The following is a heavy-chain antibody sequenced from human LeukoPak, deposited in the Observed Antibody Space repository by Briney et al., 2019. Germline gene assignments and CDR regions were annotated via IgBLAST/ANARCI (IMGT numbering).Heavy chain of an antibody. J-gene: IGHJ4*02. CDR2: INLYSGGT. CDR3: ARVAGGDWYYFDY. CDR1: GYTFTDYY. V-gene: IGHV1-2*02. D-gene: IGHD2-21*02. Sequence: ASAKVSCKASGYTFTDYYMHWVRQAPGQGLELMGWINLYSGGTNYAQNFQGRVTMTRDTSISTAYIDLSSLRSDDTAVYYCARVAGGDWYYFDYWGQGTLVTVSS.